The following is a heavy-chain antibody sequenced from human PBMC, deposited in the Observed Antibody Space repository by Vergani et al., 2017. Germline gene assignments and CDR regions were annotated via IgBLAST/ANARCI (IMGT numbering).Heavy chain of an antibody. J-gene: IGHJ4*02. D-gene: IGHD5-18*01. V-gene: IGHV1-2*02. Sequence: QVQLVQSGAEVMKPGAPLKVSCKASGYTFTGYYMHWVRQAPGQGLEWMGWINPNSGGTNYAQKFQGRVTMTRDTSISTAYMELSRLRSDDTAVYYCARGPGQLWLPYYFDYWGQGTLVTVSS. CDR2: INPNSGGT. CDR3: ARGPGQLWLPYYFDY. CDR1: GYTFTGYY.